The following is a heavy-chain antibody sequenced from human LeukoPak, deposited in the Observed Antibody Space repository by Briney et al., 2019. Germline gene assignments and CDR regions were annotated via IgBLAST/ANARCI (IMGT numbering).Heavy chain of an antibody. CDR3: ARDLTGGYSYGGFDY. V-gene: IGHV1-18*01. CDR2: ISAYNGNT. Sequence: GASVKVSCKASGYTFTSYDINWVRQATGQGLEWMGWISAYNGNTNYAQKLQGRVTMTTDTSTSTAYMELRSLRSDDTAVYYCARDLTGGYSYGGFDYWGQGTLVTVSS. J-gene: IGHJ4*02. D-gene: IGHD5-18*01. CDR1: GYTFTSYD.